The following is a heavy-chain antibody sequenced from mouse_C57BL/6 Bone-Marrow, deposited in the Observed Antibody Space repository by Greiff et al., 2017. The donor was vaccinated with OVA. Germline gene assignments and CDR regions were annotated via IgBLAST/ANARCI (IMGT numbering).Heavy chain of an antibody. D-gene: IGHD1-1*01. J-gene: IGHJ1*03. CDR1: GFNIKDDY. Sequence: EVKLQQSGAELVRPGASVKLSCTASGFNIKDDYMHWVKQRPEQGLEWIGWIDPENGDTEYASKFQGKATITADTSSNTAYLQLSSLTSEDTAVYYCTVYYGSSFYWYFDVWGTGTTVTVSS. V-gene: IGHV14-4*01. CDR2: IDPENGDT. CDR3: TVYYGSSFYWYFDV.